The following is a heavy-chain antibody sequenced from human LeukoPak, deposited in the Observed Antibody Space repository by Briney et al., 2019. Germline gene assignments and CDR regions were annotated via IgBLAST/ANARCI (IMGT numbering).Heavy chain of an antibody. J-gene: IGHJ4*02. Sequence: SETLSLTCAVYGGSFSGYYWSWIRQPPGKGQEWIGETNHSGSTNYNPSLKSRVTISVDTSKNQFSLKLSSVTAADTAVYYCARGRGPKYQLRIDYWGQGTLVTVSS. D-gene: IGHD2-2*01. V-gene: IGHV4-34*01. CDR1: GGSFSGYY. CDR3: ARGRGPKYQLRIDY. CDR2: TNHSGST.